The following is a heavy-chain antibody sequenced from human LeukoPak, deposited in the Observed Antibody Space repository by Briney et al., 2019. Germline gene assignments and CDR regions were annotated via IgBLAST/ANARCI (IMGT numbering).Heavy chain of an antibody. CDR3: ARDAADYDYVWGSYRSSPPDY. Sequence: GGSLRLSCAASGFTFSSYWMHWVRQAPGKGLVWVSRINSDGSSTSYADSVKGRFTISRDNAKNTLYLQMNSLRAEDTAMYYCARDAADYDYVWGSYRSSPPDYWGQGTLVTVSS. D-gene: IGHD3-16*02. V-gene: IGHV3-74*01. J-gene: IGHJ4*02. CDR1: GFTFSSYW. CDR2: INSDGSST.